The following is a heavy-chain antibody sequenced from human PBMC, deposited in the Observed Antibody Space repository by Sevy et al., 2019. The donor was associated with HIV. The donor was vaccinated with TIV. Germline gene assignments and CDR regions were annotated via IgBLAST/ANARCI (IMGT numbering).Heavy chain of an antibody. J-gene: IGHJ6*02. D-gene: IGHD3-10*01. Sequence: GGSLRLSCAASGFTFSSDSMNWVRQAPGKGLEWVSSISSSSSYIYYADSVKGRFTISRDNAKNSLYLQMNSLRAEDTTVYSCASDAGVTMVRGVISDYYYGMDVWGQGTTVTVSS. CDR2: ISSSSSYI. CDR1: GFTFSSDS. V-gene: IGHV3-21*01. CDR3: ASDAGVTMVRGVISDYYYGMDV.